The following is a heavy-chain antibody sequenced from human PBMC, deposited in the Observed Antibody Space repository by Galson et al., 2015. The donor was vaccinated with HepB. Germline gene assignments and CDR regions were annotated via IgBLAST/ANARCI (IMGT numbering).Heavy chain of an antibody. CDR2: ISYDGSNK. CDR3: AKEEEYSGYDY. D-gene: IGHD5-12*01. Sequence: SLRLSCAASGFTFSSYGMHWVRQAPGKGLEWVAVISYDGSNKYYADSVRGRFTISRDNSKNTLYLQMNSLRAEDTAVYYCAKEEEYSGYDYWGQGTLVTVSS. J-gene: IGHJ4*02. CDR1: GFTFSSYG. V-gene: IGHV3-30*18.